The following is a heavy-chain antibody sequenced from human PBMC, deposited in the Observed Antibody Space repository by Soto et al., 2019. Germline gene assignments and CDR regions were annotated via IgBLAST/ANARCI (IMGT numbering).Heavy chain of an antibody. J-gene: IGHJ2*01. V-gene: IGHV1-2*04. CDR3: ARDPGLPGRYWYFDL. D-gene: IGHD3-9*01. CDR1: GYKFTDYY. Sequence: QVVLVQSGAEVKKPGDSVKVSCKSSGYKFTDYYIHWVRQAPGQGPEWMGWVNPKRGDAAYAQKFQGWVTKTRDTATTTAYLEVNRLKPDDTAVYFCARDPGLPGRYWYFDLWGRGTLVTVSS. CDR2: VNPKRGDA.